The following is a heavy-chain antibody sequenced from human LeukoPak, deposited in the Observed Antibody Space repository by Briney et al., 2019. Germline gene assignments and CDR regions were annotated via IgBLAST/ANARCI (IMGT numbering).Heavy chain of an antibody. Sequence: PGGSLRLSCAASGFTFSSYGMSWVRQAPGKGLEWVSAISGSGGSTYYADSVKGRFTISRDNSKNTLYLQMNSLRAEDTALYYCAKDPDGYSQYYFDYWGQGTLVTVSS. V-gene: IGHV3-23*01. CDR3: AKDPDGYSQYYFDY. J-gene: IGHJ4*02. CDR2: ISGSGGST. D-gene: IGHD5-24*01. CDR1: GFTFSSYG.